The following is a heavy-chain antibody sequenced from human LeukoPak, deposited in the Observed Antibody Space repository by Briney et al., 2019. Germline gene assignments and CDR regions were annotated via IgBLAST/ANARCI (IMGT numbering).Heavy chain of an antibody. CDR2: INPNTGGT. CDR1: GYTFTGYY. V-gene: IGHV1-2*02. D-gene: IGHD1-7*01. Sequence: ASVKFSCKASGYTFTGYYMHWVRQAPGQGLEWMGWINPNTGGTNYAQKFQGRVTMTRDTSISTAYMELSRLRSDDTAVYYCARDITDGITGTSDAFDIWGQGTMVTVSS. J-gene: IGHJ3*02. CDR3: ARDITDGITGTSDAFDI.